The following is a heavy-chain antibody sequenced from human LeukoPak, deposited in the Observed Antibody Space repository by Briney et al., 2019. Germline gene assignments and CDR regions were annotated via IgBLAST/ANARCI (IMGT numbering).Heavy chain of an antibody. CDR3: ARDGYSGSDAL. J-gene: IGHJ4*02. CDR2: IYHSGST. CDR1: GYSISSGYY. V-gene: IGHV4-38-2*02. Sequence: SETLSLTCTVSGYSISSGYYWAWIRQPPGKGLKWIGSIYHSGSTYYNPSLKSRVTISVDTSNSQFSLKLSSVTAADTAVYYCARDGYSGSDALWGQGTLVTVSS. D-gene: IGHD5-12*01.